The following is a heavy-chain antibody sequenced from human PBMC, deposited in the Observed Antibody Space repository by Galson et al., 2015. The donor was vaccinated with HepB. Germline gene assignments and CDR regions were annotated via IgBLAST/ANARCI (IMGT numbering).Heavy chain of an antibody. CDR3: AAGDSSGLDAFDI. J-gene: IGHJ3*02. D-gene: IGHD3-22*01. V-gene: IGHV1-3*01. CDR1: GYTFTSYA. Sequence: SVKVSCKASGYTFTSYAMHWVRQAPGQRLEWMGWINAGNGNTKYSQKFQERVTITRDMSTSTAYMELSSLRSEDTAVYYCAAGDSSGLDAFDIWGQGTMVTVSS. CDR2: INAGNGNT.